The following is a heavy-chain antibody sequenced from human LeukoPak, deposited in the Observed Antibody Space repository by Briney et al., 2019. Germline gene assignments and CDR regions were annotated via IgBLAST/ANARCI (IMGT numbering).Heavy chain of an antibody. CDR1: GDTLSIVT. D-gene: IGHD2/OR15-2a*01. J-gene: IGHJ4*02. CDR3: ARGFPCPENRPC. V-gene: IGHV3-64*01. CDR2: ISSNGGST. Sequence: GGSLRLSCAASGDTLSIVTMHCGCQAPGKGLEYVSAISSNGGSTYYANSVKGGFTISRDNSKNTLYLQVGSLRAEDMAVYYCARGFPCPENRPCWGQGTLVTVSS.